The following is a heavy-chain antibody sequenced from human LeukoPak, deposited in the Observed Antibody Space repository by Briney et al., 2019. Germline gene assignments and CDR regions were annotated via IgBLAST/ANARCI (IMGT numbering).Heavy chain of an antibody. CDR2: INHSGST. J-gene: IGHJ4*02. CDR1: GGSFSGYY. V-gene: IGHV4-34*01. Sequence: PSETLSLTCAVYGGSFSGYYWSWIRQPPGKGLEWIGEINHSGSTNYNPSLKSRVTISVDTSKNQFSLKLSSVTAADTAVYYCAREPYYGVRGVIDYWGQGTLVTVSS. CDR3: AREPYYGVRGVIDY. D-gene: IGHD3-10*01.